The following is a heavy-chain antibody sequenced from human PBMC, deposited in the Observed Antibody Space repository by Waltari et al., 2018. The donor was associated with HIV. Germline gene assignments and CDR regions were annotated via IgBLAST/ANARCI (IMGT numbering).Heavy chain of an antibody. V-gene: IGHV1-8*01. CDR1: GYTSTQYD. CDR2: MNSDSGNT. CDR3: VVSRRGAIIGDH. J-gene: IGHJ4*02. D-gene: IGHD3-3*01. Sequence: QVQLVQSGATLREPGASVKVSCKTSGYTSTQYDVNWVRQATGQGLQWMGWMNSDSGNTGYAQEFKGRVNMTRDTSTKIVYMELTTLNLEDMALYYCVVSRRGAIIGDHWGQGTQVTVSS.